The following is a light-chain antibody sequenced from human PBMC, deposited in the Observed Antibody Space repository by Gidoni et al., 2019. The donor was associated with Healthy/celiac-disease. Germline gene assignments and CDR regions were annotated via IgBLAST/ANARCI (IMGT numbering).Light chain of an antibody. Sequence: EIVLTQSPGTLSLSPGERATLSCRASQSVSSCYLAWYQQKPGHATRLLIYGASSRATGIPDRFSGSGSGTDFTLTISRLEPEDFAVYYCQQYGSSPTFXGXTKVEIK. CDR2: GAS. CDR1: QSVSSCY. CDR3: QQYGSSPT. V-gene: IGKV3-20*01. J-gene: IGKJ4*01.